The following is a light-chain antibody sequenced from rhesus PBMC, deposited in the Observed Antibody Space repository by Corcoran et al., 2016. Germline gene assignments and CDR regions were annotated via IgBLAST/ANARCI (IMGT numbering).Light chain of an antibody. V-gene: IGKV1-18*01. CDR1: QGISRW. J-gene: IGKJ2*01. CDR2: DAS. CDR3: QQGYSPPYS. Sequence: DIQMTQSPSSLSASVGDKVTITCRASQGISRWLAWYQQKPGTAPDLLIYDASSLQRGVPSRFSGSGSGTAYTLTISSLQPEDFATYYCQQGYSPPYSFGQGTKVEIK.